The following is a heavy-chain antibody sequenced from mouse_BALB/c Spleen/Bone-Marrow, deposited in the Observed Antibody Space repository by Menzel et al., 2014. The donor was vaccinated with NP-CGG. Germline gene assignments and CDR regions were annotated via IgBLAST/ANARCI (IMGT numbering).Heavy chain of an antibody. V-gene: IGHV5-4*02. CDR2: ISDGGSYT. CDR1: GFTFSDYY. J-gene: IGHJ4*01. Sequence: DVKLVESGGGLVKPGGSLKLSCAASGFTFSDYYMYWVRQTPEKRLEWVATISDGGSYTYYPDSVKGRFTISRDNAKNNLFLQLSSLKSEDTAVYYCAREVSMDYWGQGTSVTVSS. CDR3: AREVSMDY.